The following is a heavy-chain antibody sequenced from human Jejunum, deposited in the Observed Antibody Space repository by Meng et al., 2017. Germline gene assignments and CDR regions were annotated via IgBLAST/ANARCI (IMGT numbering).Heavy chain of an antibody. CDR3: ARRLPYFDTGFYDF. Sequence: QIQHVGAGLFRPSETLYLTCAVYGASFSGYKWNWIRQPPGKGLEWIGEINHSGSATYNPSLKSRVTMSVDTSKNQFSLKVDSVSAADTAVYYCARRLPYFDTGFYDFWGQGTLVTVSS. CDR1: GASFSGYK. V-gene: IGHV4-34*01. J-gene: IGHJ4*02. CDR2: INHSGSA. D-gene: IGHD3-9*01.